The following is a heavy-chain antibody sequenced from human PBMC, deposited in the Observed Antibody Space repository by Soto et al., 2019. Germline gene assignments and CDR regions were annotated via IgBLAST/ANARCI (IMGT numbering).Heavy chain of an antibody. V-gene: IGHV3-33*01. D-gene: IGHD3-10*01. CDR3: VTDYTYGTGNSYGHNWFDP. CDR1: GFTFSNYG. J-gene: IGHJ5*02. CDR2: IWFDGSKK. Sequence: ESGGGVVQPEKSLRLSCAASGFTFSNYGMQWVRQTPGKGLEWVAGIWFDGSKKYYADSVKGRFTISRDNSKNTFYLQMNSLRAEDTAVYYCVTDYTYGTGNSYGHNWFDPWGQGALVSVSS.